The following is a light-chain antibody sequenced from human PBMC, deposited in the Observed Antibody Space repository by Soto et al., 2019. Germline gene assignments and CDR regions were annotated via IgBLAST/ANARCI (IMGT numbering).Light chain of an antibody. CDR3: CSYKKHPEFYV. J-gene: IGLJ1*01. CDR1: NTDFGDYNY. Sequence: QCSLTRPSSVSGSPLQSITISFTGSNTDFGDYNYVSWYQQLPGKAIQLIIYEVINRPSGVSPRFSGSKSANTASLTISGIQAEDEGDYYCCSYKKHPEFYVLGTGPXVT. CDR2: EVI. V-gene: IGLV2-14*03.